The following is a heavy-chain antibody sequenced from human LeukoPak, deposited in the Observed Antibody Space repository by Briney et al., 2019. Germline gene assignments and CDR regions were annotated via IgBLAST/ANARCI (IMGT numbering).Heavy chain of an antibody. V-gene: IGHV4-34*01. CDR1: GGSFTGHY. CDR3: ARGVGSGRSDFDY. D-gene: IGHD6-19*01. J-gene: IGHJ4*02. Sequence: SETLSLTCAVYGGSFTGHYWSWIRRPPGKGLEGIGEIIHGGDTIYNPSLESRVTISTDKSKNQFFLRLSSVTAADTAVYYCARGVGSGRSDFDYWGQGNLVTVSS. CDR2: IIHGGDT.